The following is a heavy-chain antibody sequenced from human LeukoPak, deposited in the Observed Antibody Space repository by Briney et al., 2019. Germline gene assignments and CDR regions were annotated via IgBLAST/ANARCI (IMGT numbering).Heavy chain of an antibody. J-gene: IGHJ4*02. CDR1: GFTFSSYA. CDR3: AKDQYYYDSSGPDYGDY. D-gene: IGHD3-22*01. V-gene: IGHV3-23*01. Sequence: PGGSLRLSCAASGFTFSSYAMSWVRQAPGTGLEWVSTISGSGGSTYYADSVKGRFTISRDNSKNTLYLQMNSLRAEDTAVYYCAKDQYYYDSSGPDYGDYWGQGTLVTVSS. CDR2: ISGSGGST.